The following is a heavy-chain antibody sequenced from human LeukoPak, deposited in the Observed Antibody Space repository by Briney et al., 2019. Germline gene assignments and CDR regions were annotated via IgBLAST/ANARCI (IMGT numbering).Heavy chain of an antibody. Sequence: PGGSLRLSCAASGFTFSSYAMHWVRQAPGKGLEWVAVISYDGSNKYYADSVKGRFTISRDNSKSTLYLQMNSLRAEDTAVYYCARGVYYVSGWFDPWGQGTLVTVSS. CDR3: ARGVYYVSGWFDP. V-gene: IGHV3-30*04. D-gene: IGHD1-26*01. J-gene: IGHJ5*02. CDR2: ISYDGSNK. CDR1: GFTFSSYA.